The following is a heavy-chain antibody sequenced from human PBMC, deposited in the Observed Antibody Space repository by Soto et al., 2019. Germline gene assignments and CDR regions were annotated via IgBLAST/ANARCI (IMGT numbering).Heavy chain of an antibody. CDR3: ARETFSVPTYSCDS. CDR2: IHAGNGNA. D-gene: IGHD2-21*01. CDR1: GYSFMTYA. J-gene: IGHJ4*02. V-gene: IGHV1-3*01. Sequence: RASVKVSRKTSGYSFMTYAIHWVRQAPGQSLEWMGWIHAGNGNAKYSQNFQGRVTITRDTSANTVYMELSSLRSEDTALYYCARETFSVPTYSCDSWGQGTLVTVSS.